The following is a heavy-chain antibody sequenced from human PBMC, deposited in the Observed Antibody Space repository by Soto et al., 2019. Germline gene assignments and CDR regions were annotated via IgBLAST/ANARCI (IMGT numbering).Heavy chain of an antibody. D-gene: IGHD5-12*01. V-gene: IGHV1-2*04. CDR2: INPNSGGT. Sequence: ASVKVSCKASGYTFTGYYMHWVRQAPGQGLEWMGWINPNSGGTNYAQKFQGWVTMTRDTSISTAYMELSRLRSDDTAVYYCARLGRSGYERGQIWFDPWGQGTLVTVSS. CDR3: ARLGRSGYERGQIWFDP. CDR1: GYTFTGYY. J-gene: IGHJ5*02.